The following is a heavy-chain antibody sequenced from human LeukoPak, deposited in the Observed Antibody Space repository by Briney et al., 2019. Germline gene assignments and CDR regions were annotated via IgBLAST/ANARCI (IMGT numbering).Heavy chain of an antibody. V-gene: IGHV3-30*02. Sequence: GGSLRLSCAASGFTFDDYGMHWVRQAPGKGLEWVAFIRYDGSNKYYTDSVKGRFTISRDNSKNTLYLQMNSLRAEDTAVYYCAKGRGWEASYYYYYMDVWGKGTTVTISS. J-gene: IGHJ6*03. D-gene: IGHD1-26*01. CDR1: GFTFDDYG. CDR3: AKGRGWEASYYYYYMDV. CDR2: IRYDGSNK.